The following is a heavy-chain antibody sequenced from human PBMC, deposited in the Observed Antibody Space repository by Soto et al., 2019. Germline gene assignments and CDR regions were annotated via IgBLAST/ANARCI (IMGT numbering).Heavy chain of an antibody. CDR1: GGTFSSYA. D-gene: IGHD6-13*01. Sequence: SVKVSCKASGGTFSSYAISWVRQAPGQGLEWMGGIIPIFGTANYAQKFQGRVTITADESTSTAYMELSSLRSDDTAVYYCGRGPSPRAPAGGTPYYYAMDVWGQGTTVTVSS. CDR2: IIPIFGTA. V-gene: IGHV1-69*13. CDR3: GRGPSPRAPAGGTPYYYAMDV. J-gene: IGHJ6*02.